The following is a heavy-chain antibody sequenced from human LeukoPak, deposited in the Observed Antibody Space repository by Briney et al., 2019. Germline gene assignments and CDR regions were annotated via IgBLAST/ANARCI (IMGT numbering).Heavy chain of an antibody. J-gene: IGHJ6*03. CDR1: VYTFTSYD. V-gene: IGHV1-8*01. Sequence: ASVTVSCKASVYTFTSYDINWVRQATGQGLEWMGLMNPNSGNTGYAQKFQGRVTMTRNTSISTAYMELSSLRSEDTAVYYCARVAGRKYYYYMDVWGKGTTVTISS. D-gene: IGHD1-14*01. CDR3: ARVAGRKYYYYMDV. CDR2: MNPNSGNT.